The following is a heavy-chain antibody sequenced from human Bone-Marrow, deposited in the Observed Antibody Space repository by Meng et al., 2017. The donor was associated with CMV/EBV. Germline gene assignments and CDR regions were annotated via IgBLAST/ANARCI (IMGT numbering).Heavy chain of an antibody. CDR3: ARVGATGLVYFDY. J-gene: IGHJ4*02. D-gene: IGHD1-26*01. Sequence: ASAKVSCKASGGTLSSNAISWVRQAPGQGLEWMGIINPSGGSTSYAQKFQGRVTMTRDTSTSTVYMELSSLRSEDTAVYYCARVGATGLVYFDYWGQGTLVTVSS. V-gene: IGHV1-46*01. CDR2: INPSGGST. CDR1: GGTLSSNA.